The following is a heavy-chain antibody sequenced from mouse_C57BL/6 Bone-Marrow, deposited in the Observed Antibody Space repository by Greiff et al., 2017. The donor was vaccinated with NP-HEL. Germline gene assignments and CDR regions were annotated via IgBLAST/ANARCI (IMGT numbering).Heavy chain of an antibody. J-gene: IGHJ2*01. CDR3: ARERVYYGSSPNY. V-gene: IGHV1-59*01. CDR1: GYTFTSYW. Sequence: QVQLQQSGAELVRPGTSVKLSCKASGYTFTSYWMHWVKQRPGQGLEWIGVIDPSDSYTNYNQKFKGKATLTVDTSSSTAYMQLSSLTSEDSAVYYCARERVYYGSSPNYWGQGTTLTVSS. D-gene: IGHD1-1*01. CDR2: IDPSDSYT.